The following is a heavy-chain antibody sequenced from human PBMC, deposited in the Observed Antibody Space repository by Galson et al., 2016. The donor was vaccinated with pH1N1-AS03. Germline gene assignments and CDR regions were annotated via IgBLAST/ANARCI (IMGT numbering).Heavy chain of an antibody. CDR1: GFTFSSYA. J-gene: IGHJ4*02. V-gene: IGHV3-64*01. CDR2: ISGNGVST. Sequence: SLRLSCAASGFTFSSYAMYWVRQVPGEGLEYVSAISGNGVSTYYANSVKGRFTISRDNSKNTLYLQMGSLRAEDMAVYYCARGPVSYSNYWFPPPDYWGQGTLVTVSS. D-gene: IGHD6-13*01. CDR3: ARGPVSYSNYWFPPPDY.